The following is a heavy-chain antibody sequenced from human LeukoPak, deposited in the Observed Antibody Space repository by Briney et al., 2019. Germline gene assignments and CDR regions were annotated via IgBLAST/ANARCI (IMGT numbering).Heavy chain of an antibody. J-gene: IGHJ6*03. V-gene: IGHV1-69*05. CDR3: ARNSNGGYYYYYMDV. CDR1: GGTFSSYA. CDR2: IIPIFGTA. D-gene: IGHD4-11*01. Sequence: SVKVSCKASGGTFSSYATSWVRQAPGQGLEWMGGIIPIFGTANYAQKFQGRVTITTDESTSTAYMELSSLRSEDTAVYYCARNSNGGYYYYYMDVWGKGTTVTVSS.